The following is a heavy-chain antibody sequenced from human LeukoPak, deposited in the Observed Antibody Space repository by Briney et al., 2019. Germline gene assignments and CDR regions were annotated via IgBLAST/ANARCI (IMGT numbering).Heavy chain of an antibody. CDR3: AREDCSSTSCYFPFLGGFDP. D-gene: IGHD2-2*01. CDR1: GYTFTAYY. J-gene: IGHJ5*02. Sequence: GASVKVSCKASGYTFTAYYMHSVRQAPGQELERMGWINPNSGGTNYAQKCQGRVTMTSDTSISTAYMELSRLRSDDTAVYYCAREDCSSTSCYFPFLGGFDPWGQGTLVSVSS. CDR2: INPNSGGT. V-gene: IGHV1-2*02.